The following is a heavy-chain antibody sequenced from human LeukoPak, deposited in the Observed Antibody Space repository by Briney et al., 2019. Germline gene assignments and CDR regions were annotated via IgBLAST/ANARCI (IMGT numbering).Heavy chain of an antibody. D-gene: IGHD3-22*01. CDR1: GFTFSSYA. Sequence: PGGALRLCCSASGFTFSSYAMHWVRQAPGKGLEYVSAISSNGGSTYYADSVKGRFTISRDNSKNTLYLQMSSLRAEDTAVYYCVKGEGITMIVVVTSFDYWGQGTLVTVSS. CDR2: ISSNGGST. CDR3: VKGEGITMIVVVTSFDY. J-gene: IGHJ4*02. V-gene: IGHV3-64D*06.